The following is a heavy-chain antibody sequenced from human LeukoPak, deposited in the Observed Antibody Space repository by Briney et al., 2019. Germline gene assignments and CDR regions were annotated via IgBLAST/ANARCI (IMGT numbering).Heavy chain of an antibody. CDR2: IKQDGSEK. CDR1: GFTFSSYW. D-gene: IGHD2-2*01. V-gene: IGHV3-7*01. Sequence: QPGGSLRLSCAASGFTFSSYWMSWVRQAPGKGLEWVANIKQDGSEKYYVDSVKGRFTISRDNAKNSLYLQMNSLRAEDTAVYYCASEYPPRAFDIWGQGTMVTVSS. CDR3: ASEYPPRAFDI. J-gene: IGHJ3*02.